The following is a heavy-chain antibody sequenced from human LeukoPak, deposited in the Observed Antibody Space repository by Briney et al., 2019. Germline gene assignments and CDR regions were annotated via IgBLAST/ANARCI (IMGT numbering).Heavy chain of an antibody. CDR3: ARVPRSYYYYYYMDV. CDR2: IYYSGSS. J-gene: IGHJ6*03. CDR1: GGSISGYH. V-gene: IGHV4-59*01. Sequence: PSETLSLTCNVSGGSISGYHWSWIRQPPGKGLEWLGYIYYSGSSNYNPSLKSRVTMSADTSKNQFSLKLSSVTAADTAVYYCARVPRSYYYYYYMDVWSKGTTVTVSS.